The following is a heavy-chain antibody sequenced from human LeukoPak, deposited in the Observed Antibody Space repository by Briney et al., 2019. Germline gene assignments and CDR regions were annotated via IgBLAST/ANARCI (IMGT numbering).Heavy chain of an antibody. D-gene: IGHD1-7*01. CDR2: IYPGDSDT. J-gene: IGHJ4*02. CDR1: GYSFTKYW. CDR3: ARHDSGNYI. V-gene: IGHV5-51*01. Sequence: GESLKISCKGSGYSFTKYWIGWVRQMSGKGLEWMGIIYPGDSDTRYSPSFQGQVTMSADKSTSTAYPQWGSLKASDTAMYYCARHDSGNYIWGQGTLVTVSS.